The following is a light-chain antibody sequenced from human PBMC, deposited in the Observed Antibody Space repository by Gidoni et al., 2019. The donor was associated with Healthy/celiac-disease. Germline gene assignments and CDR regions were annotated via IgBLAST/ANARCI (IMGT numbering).Light chain of an antibody. J-gene: IGKJ1*01. CDR3: QQYYSTPQT. Sequence: DIVVTQAPDSLAVVLGERATINCKSSQSVLYSSNNKNYLAWYQQKPGQPPKLLIYWASTRESGVPDRFSGSGSGTDFTLTISSLQAEDVAVYYCQQYYSTPQTFGQGTKVEIK. CDR2: WAS. CDR1: QSVLYSSNNKNY. V-gene: IGKV4-1*01.